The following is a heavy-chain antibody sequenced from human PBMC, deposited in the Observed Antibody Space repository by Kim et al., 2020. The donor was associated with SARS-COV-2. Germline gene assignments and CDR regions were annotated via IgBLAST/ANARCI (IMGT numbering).Heavy chain of an antibody. CDR3: ARARLAGATRPRGSDY. D-gene: IGHD6-25*01. CDR1: GFTFSSYS. Sequence: GGSLRLSCAASGFTFSSYSMNWVRQAPGKGLEWVSSISSSSSYIYYADSVKGRFTISRDNAKNSLYLQMNSLRAEDTAVYYCARARLAGATRPRGSDYWGQGTLVTVSS. J-gene: IGHJ4*02. CDR2: ISSSSSYI. V-gene: IGHV3-21*01.